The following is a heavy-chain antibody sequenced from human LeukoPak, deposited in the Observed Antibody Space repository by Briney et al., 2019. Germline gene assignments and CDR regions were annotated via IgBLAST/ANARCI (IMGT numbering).Heavy chain of an antibody. J-gene: IGHJ4*02. CDR2: IKQDGSEK. CDR3: ARDQLGGGFDY. CDR1: GFTFSSYG. Sequence: PGGSLRLSCAASGFTFSSYGMHWVRQAPGKGLEWVANIKQDGSEKNYVDSVKGRFTISRDSAKNSLYLEMNSLRAEDTAIYYCARDQLGGGFDYWGQGTLVTVSS. D-gene: IGHD3-10*01. V-gene: IGHV3-7*01.